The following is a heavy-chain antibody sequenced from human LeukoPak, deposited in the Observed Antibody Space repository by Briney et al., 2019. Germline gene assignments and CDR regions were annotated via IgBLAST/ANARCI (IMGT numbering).Heavy chain of an antibody. J-gene: IGHJ6*02. CDR2: ISGDGGST. V-gene: IGHV3-43*02. Sequence: PGGSLRLSCAASGFTFDDYAMHWVRQAPGKGLEWVCLISGDGGSTYYADSVKGRFTISRDNSKNSLYLQMNSLRTEDTALYYCAKDPYYDILTGPSYYGMDVWGQGTTVTVSS. D-gene: IGHD3-9*01. CDR3: AKDPYYDILTGPSYYGMDV. CDR1: GFTFDDYA.